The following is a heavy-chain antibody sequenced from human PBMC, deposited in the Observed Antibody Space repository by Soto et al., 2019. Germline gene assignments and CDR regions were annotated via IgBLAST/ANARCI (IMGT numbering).Heavy chain of an antibody. CDR3: ARFPPGGRYFFDY. CDR2: INHSGST. D-gene: IGHD3-16*01. CDR1: GGSFSGYY. Sequence: SETLSLTCAVYGGSFSGYYWSWIRQPPGKGLEWIGEINHSGSTNYNPSLKGRVTISVDTSKNQFSLKLSSVTAADTAVYYCARFPPGGRYFFDYWGQGTLVTVSS. J-gene: IGHJ4*02. V-gene: IGHV4-34*01.